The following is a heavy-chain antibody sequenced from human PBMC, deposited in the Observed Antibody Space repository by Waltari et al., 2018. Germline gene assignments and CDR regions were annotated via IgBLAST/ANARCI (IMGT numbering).Heavy chain of an antibody. J-gene: IGHJ4*02. D-gene: IGHD5-12*01. V-gene: IGHV4-34*01. Sequence: QVQLQQWGAGLLKPSETLSLTCAVYGGSFSGYYWSWIRQPPGKGLEWIGEINHSVSTNYHPSLKSRVTISVDTSKNQFSLKLSSVTAADTAVYYCARVGGYSGYDVFDYWGQGTLVTVSS. CDR3: ARVGGYSGYDVFDY. CDR2: INHSVST. CDR1: GGSFSGYY.